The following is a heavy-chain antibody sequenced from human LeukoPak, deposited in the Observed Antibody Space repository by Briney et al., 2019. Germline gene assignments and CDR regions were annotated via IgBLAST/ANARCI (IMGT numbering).Heavy chain of an antibody. CDR1: GFTFSSYG. Sequence: GGSLRLSCAASGFTFSSYGMSCVRQAPGKWLEWVSYISSSSSNKYYADSVKGRFTITRDNAKNSLYLQMNSLRAEDTAVYYCAREENTDGGFDYWGQGTLVTVSS. CDR2: ISSSSSNK. D-gene: IGHD4-23*01. J-gene: IGHJ4*02. CDR3: AREENTDGGFDY. V-gene: IGHV3-48*01.